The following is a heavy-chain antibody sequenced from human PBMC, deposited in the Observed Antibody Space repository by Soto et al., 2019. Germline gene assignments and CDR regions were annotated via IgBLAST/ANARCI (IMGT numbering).Heavy chain of an antibody. D-gene: IGHD6-6*01. V-gene: IGHV4-34*01. CDR3: ARGDSTSSGGWFDP. CDR2: INHTVGT. Sequence: QVQLQQWSAGLLKPSETLSLTCAVYGGSFSGYYWIWIRQPPGKGLEWIGEINHTVGTNYNPSLKSRVTISVDTSKNQFSLKLNSVTAADTAVYYCARGDSTSSGGWFDPWGQGTLVTVSS. CDR1: GGSFSGYY. J-gene: IGHJ5*02.